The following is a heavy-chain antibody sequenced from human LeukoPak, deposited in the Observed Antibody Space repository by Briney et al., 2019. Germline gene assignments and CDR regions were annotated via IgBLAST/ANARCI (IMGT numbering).Heavy chain of an antibody. V-gene: IGHV1-18*01. Sequence: ASVKVSCKASGYTFTSYDISWVRQAPGQGLEGMGWISGYNSNTNYAQKFQGRVTTTTDTSTSTAYMELRSLRSDDTAVYYCARGGGSSRVGLDNWGQGTLVTVSS. D-gene: IGHD6-6*01. CDR1: GYTFTSYD. CDR3: ARGGGSSRVGLDN. CDR2: ISGYNSNT. J-gene: IGHJ4*02.